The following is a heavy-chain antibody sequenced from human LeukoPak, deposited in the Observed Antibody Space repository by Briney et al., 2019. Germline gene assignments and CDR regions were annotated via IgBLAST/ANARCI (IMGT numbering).Heavy chain of an antibody. CDR3: AKDGGGSYRNYFDY. CDR2: ISGSGGST. D-gene: IGHD1-26*01. Sequence: GGTLRLSCAASGFTFRSYGMSWVRQAPGKGLEWVSAISGSGGSTYYADSVKGRFTISRDNSKNTLYLQMNSLRAEDTAVYYCAKDGGGSYRNYFDYWGQGTLVTVSS. J-gene: IGHJ4*02. CDR1: GFTFRSYG. V-gene: IGHV3-23*01.